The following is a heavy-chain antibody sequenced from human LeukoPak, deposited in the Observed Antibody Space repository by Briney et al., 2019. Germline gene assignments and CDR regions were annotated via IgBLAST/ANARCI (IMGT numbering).Heavy chain of an antibody. Sequence: ASVKVSCKASGYTFTSYDINWVRQATGQGLEWMGWMNPNSGNTGYAQKFQGRVTMTRNTSISTAYMELSSLRSEDTAVYYCARGPDQLFSLYYYYYGMDVWGQGTTVTVSS. CDR2: MNPNSGNT. D-gene: IGHD5-24*01. V-gene: IGHV1-8*01. J-gene: IGHJ6*02. CDR3: ARGPDQLFSLYYYYYGMDV. CDR1: GYTFTSYD.